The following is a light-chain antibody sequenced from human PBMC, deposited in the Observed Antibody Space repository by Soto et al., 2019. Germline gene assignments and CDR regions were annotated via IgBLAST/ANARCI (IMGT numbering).Light chain of an antibody. V-gene: IGKV1-5*03. Sequence: DIQMTQSPSTLSGSVGDRVTITCRASQTIGSWLAWYQQKAGKAPNLLIYKASTLETGVPSRFSGSASGAEFTLTISSLQPDDFATYYCQQHANYPITFGGGTKVDIK. CDR2: KAS. J-gene: IGKJ4*01. CDR1: QTIGSW. CDR3: QQHANYPIT.